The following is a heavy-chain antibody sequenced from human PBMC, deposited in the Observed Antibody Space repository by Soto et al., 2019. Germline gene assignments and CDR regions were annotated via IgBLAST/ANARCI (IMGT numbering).Heavy chain of an antibody. V-gene: IGHV3-30*18. Sequence: GGSLRLSCAASGFTFSSYGMHWVRQAPGKGLEWVAVISYDGSNKYYADSVKGRFTISRDNSKNTLYLQMNSLRAEDTAVYYCAKDSTGDYYGSGSFVFDPWGQGTLVTVSS. J-gene: IGHJ5*02. CDR3: AKDSTGDYYGSGSFVFDP. CDR2: ISYDGSNK. CDR1: GFTFSSYG. D-gene: IGHD3-10*01.